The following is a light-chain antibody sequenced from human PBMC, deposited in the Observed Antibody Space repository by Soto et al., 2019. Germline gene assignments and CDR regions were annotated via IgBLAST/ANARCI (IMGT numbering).Light chain of an antibody. CDR2: GAS. Sequence: EIVLTRSPATLVVSRWERVTLSCRDSQSVDINLAWYQQKPGQAPRLLIYGASTRATDMPGRFSGRGSGTEFTLTISSLQSEDYAVYYCQQYRNWPRTFGQGTKVDIK. CDR1: QSVDIN. V-gene: IGKV3-15*01. J-gene: IGKJ1*01. CDR3: QQYRNWPRT.